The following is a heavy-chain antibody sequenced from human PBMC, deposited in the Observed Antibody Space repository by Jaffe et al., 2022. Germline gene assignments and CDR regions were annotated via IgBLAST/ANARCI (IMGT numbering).Heavy chain of an antibody. J-gene: IGHJ4*02. D-gene: IGHD1-26*01. Sequence: EVQLVESGGGLVQPGRSLRLSCAASGFTFDDYAMHWVRQAPGKGLEWVSGISWNSGSIGYADSVKGRFTISRDNAKNSLYLQMNSLRAEDTALYYCATGEPGMGPGWGQGTLVTVSS. CDR2: ISWNSGSI. V-gene: IGHV3-9*01. CDR3: ATGEPGMGPG. CDR1: GFTFDDYA.